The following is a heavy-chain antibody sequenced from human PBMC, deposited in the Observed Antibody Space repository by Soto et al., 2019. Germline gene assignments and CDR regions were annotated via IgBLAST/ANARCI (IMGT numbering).Heavy chain of an antibody. CDR2: INKDGSQK. V-gene: IGHV3-7*03. J-gene: IGHJ4*02. D-gene: IGHD7-27*01. CDR1: GFTLSNYW. Sequence: QPWGSLRLSGAASGFTLSNYWMTWVRQAPGKGLEWLANINKDGSQKNYVDSVKGRFTIARDNGQNSLSLQINSLRVEDTAVYYCMRELGLAYWGQGASVTVSS. CDR3: MRELGLAY.